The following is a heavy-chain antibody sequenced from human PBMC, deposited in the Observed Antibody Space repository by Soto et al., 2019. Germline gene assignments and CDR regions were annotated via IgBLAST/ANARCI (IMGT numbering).Heavy chain of an antibody. CDR2: IYPGDSDT. Sequence: PGESLKISCKGSGYSFTSYWIGWVRQMPGKGLEWMGTIYPGDSDTRYSPSFQGQVTISADKSISTAYLQWSSLKASDTAMYYCARQDSSSDYYYGMDVWGQGTTVTVSS. CDR3: ARQDSSSDYYYGMDV. V-gene: IGHV5-51*01. CDR1: GYSFTSYW. J-gene: IGHJ6*02. D-gene: IGHD6-6*01.